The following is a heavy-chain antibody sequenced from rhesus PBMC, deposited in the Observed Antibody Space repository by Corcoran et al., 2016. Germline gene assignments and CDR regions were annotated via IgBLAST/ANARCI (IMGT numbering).Heavy chain of an antibody. Sequence: QVTLKESGPALVKPTQTLTLTCTFSGFSISTTGTGVGWIRQPPGKALEWLARLYWNDCKYYSTSLKGRLTSSKDTSKNQVVLTMTNMDPVDTATYYCARVRRFFDYWGQGVLVTVSS. V-gene: IGHV2-95*01. J-gene: IGHJ4*01. CDR3: ARVRRFFDY. CDR2: LYWNDCK. CDR1: GFSISTTGTG.